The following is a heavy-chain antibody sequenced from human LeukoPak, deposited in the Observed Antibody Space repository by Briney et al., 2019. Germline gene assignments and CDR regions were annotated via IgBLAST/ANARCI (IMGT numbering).Heavy chain of an antibody. Sequence: GGTLRLSCAASGFTFSSYAMHWVRRAPGKGREGGAVISYDGSNKYYADSVKGRFTTSRDNSKNTLYLTTNSLRAEDTAVYYCASDETISRGWIDYWGQGTLVTVSS. J-gene: IGHJ4*02. CDR1: GFTFSSYA. V-gene: IGHV3-30*04. CDR3: ASDETISRGWIDY. CDR2: ISYDGSNK. D-gene: IGHD6-19*01.